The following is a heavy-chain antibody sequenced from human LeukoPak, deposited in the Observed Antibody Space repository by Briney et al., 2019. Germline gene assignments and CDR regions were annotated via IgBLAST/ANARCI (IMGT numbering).Heavy chain of an antibody. J-gene: IGHJ5*01. V-gene: IGHV4-4*07. CDR2: IHSSGST. D-gene: IGHD2-8*01. Sequence: SETLSLTCTVSGGSISNYYWSWIRQPAGKGLEWIGRIHSSGSTNYNPSLKSRVTISVDKSKNQFSLGLSSVIAADTAVYFCARDRCEGYCTSFDSWGQGTLVTVSS. CDR3: ARDRCEGYCTSFDS. CDR1: GGSISNYY.